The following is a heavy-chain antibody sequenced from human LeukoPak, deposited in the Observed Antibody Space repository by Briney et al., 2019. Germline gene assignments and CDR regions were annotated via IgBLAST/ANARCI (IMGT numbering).Heavy chain of an antibody. D-gene: IGHD3-10*01. CDR3: ATDYYGSGSYSPSNAFDI. CDR1: GGSLSSYY. V-gene: IGHV4-59*01. Sequence: SETLSLTCTVSGGSLSSYYWSWLRQPPGKGLEWIGYIYYSGSTNYNPSLKIRVTISVDTSKNQFSLKLSSVTAADTAVYYCATDYYGSGSYSPSNAFDIWGQGTMVTVSS. CDR2: IYYSGST. J-gene: IGHJ3*02.